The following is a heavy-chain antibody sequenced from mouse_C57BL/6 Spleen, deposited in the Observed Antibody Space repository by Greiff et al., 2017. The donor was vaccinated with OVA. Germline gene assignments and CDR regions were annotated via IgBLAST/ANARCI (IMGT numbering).Heavy chain of an antibody. D-gene: IGHD4-1*01. J-gene: IGHJ3*01. CDR3: TRSGLTGTLFAY. CDR1: GYTFTDYE. CDR2: IDPETGGT. Sequence: QVQLQQSGAELVRPGASVTLSCKASGYTFTDYEMHWVKQTPVHGLEWIGAIDPETGGTAYNQKFKGKAILTADKSSSTAYMELRSLTSEDSAVYYCTRSGLTGTLFAYWGQGTLVTVSA. V-gene: IGHV1-15*01.